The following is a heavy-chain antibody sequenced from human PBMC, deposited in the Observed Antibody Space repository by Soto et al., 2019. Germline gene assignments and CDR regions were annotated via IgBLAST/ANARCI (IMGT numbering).Heavy chain of an antibody. CDR3: ARGFGTAIVAWGRRGLDY. D-gene: IGHD5-18*01. CDR1: GSSISRGGYY. V-gene: IGHV4-31*03. J-gene: IGHJ4*02. CDR2: INYSWST. Sequence: QVQLQESGPGLVKPSQTLSLACTVSGSSISRGGYYWCRIRQHPGTGLELMVYINYSWSTYYNPSLKSRVTISADEPKSHYPRKLRSGTAAETAVYYSARGFGTAIVAWGRRGLDYWGQGTLVNVSS.